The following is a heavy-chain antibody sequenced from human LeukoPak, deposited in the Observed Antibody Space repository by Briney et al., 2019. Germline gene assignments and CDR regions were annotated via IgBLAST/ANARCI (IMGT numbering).Heavy chain of an antibody. D-gene: IGHD3-9*01. Sequence: SGPTLVNPXQTLTLTCTFSGFSLSTSGVGVGWIRQPPGKALEWLALIYWDDDKRYSPSLKSRLTITKDTSKNQVVLTMTNMDPVDTATYYCARGVRYFDWLPRFDYWGQGTLVTVSS. J-gene: IGHJ4*02. CDR3: ARGVRYFDWLPRFDY. CDR1: GFSLSTSGVG. V-gene: IGHV2-5*02. CDR2: IYWDDDK.